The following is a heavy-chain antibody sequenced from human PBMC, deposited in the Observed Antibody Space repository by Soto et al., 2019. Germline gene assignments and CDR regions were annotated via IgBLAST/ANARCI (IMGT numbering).Heavy chain of an antibody. CDR1: GGSFSGYY. Sequence: KTSETLSLTCAVYGGSFSGYYWSWIRQPPGKGLEWIGEINHSGSTNYNPSLKSRVTISVDTSKSQFSLKLSSVTAADTAVYYCARGWPYSSSWYFDYWGQGTLVTVSS. CDR2: INHSGST. J-gene: IGHJ4*02. V-gene: IGHV4-34*01. D-gene: IGHD6-13*01. CDR3: ARGWPYSSSWYFDY.